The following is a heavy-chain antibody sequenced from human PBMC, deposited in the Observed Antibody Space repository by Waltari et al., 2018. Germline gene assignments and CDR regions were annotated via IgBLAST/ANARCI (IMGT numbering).Heavy chain of an antibody. CDR1: GFAFSKNW. D-gene: IGHD6-19*01. Sequence: DVRLVESGGGLVQPGGSVGLSCSSPGFAFSKNWMSWVRQAPGKGLEWVANIKEDGSEIYYVDSVKGRFTLSRDNTKNSLFLQMNSLKPDDTAVYYCAASTAWYGTYFDYWGQGSLVTVA. CDR3: AASTAWYGTYFDY. J-gene: IGHJ4*02. V-gene: IGHV3-7*03. CDR2: IKEDGSEI.